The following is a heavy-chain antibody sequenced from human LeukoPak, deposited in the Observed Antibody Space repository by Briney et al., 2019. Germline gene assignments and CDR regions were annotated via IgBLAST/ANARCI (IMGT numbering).Heavy chain of an antibody. J-gene: IGHJ4*02. CDR2: IYYSGST. V-gene: IGHV4-39*01. Sequence: PSETLSLTCTVSGGSISSSSYYWGWIRQPPGKGLEWIVSIYYSGSTYYNPSLKSRVTISVDTSKNQFSLKLSSVTAADTAVYYCASSAGNYYDSSGYYFVWGQGTLVTVSS. D-gene: IGHD3-22*01. CDR1: GGSISSSSYY. CDR3: ASSAGNYYDSSGYYFV.